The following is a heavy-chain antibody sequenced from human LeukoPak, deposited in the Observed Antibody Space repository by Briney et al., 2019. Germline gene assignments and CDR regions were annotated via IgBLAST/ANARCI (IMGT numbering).Heavy chain of an antibody. CDR3: ARKREGPATGIDY. Sequence: SETLSLTCAVSGASISGGLYSWNWIRQPPGKGLEWLGYIFHTGNTYYSPSLKSRVTISVDRSKTQFSLKLTSVTAADTAVYYCARKREGPATGIDYWGQGTLVTVSS. J-gene: IGHJ4*02. CDR1: GASISGGLYS. CDR2: IFHTGNT. D-gene: IGHD2-15*01. V-gene: IGHV4-30-2*01.